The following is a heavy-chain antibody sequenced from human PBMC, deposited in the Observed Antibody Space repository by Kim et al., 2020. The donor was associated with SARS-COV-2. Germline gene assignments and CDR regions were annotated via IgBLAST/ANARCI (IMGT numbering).Heavy chain of an antibody. CDR2: INTDGSED. V-gene: IGHV3-7*03. J-gene: IGHJ4*02. D-gene: IGHD3-16*01. Sequence: GGSLRLSCVASGFTFNNYWMTWVRQAPGKGLEWVANINTDGSEDYYVDSVTGRFTTSRDNAKNSLYLQMSSLRAEDTAVYYCAKGGGPWAAAQYWGQGTLVTVSS. CDR1: GFTFNNYW. CDR3: AKGGGPWAAAQY.